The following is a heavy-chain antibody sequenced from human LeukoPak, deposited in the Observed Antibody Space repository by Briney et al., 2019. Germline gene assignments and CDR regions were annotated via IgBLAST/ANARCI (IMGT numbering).Heavy chain of an antibody. CDR1: GFTFSSYG. CDR3: VKGRGVLTTVTAHYFDY. CDR2: ISSDGGST. V-gene: IGHV3-64D*09. J-gene: IGHJ4*02. D-gene: IGHD4-17*01. Sequence: GGSLRLSCSGSGFTFSSYGMHWVRQAPGKGLEYVSAISSDGGSTYYGDSVKGRFTISRDDSRNSLYLRMSSLSTEDTAVYYCVKGRGVLTTVTAHYFDYWGRGTLVTVST.